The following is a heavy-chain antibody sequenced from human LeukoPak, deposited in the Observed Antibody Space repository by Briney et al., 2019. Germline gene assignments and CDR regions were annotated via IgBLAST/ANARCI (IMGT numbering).Heavy chain of an antibody. CDR2: MYYSGNT. CDR1: GGSISSYY. V-gene: IGHV4-59*12. J-gene: IGHJ6*02. CDR3: ARERVYYYYGMDV. Sequence: SETLSLTCNVSGGSISSYYWSWIRQPPGKGLEWIGYMYYSGNTNYNPSLKSRVTMSVDTSKNQFSLKLSSATAADTAVYYCARERVYYYYGMDVWGQGTTVTVSS.